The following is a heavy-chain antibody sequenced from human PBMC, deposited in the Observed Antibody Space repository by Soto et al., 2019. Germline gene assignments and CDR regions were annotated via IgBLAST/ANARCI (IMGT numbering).Heavy chain of an antibody. J-gene: IGHJ4*02. V-gene: IGHV1-8*01. Sequence: QVQLVQSGAEVKKPGASVKVSCKASGYTFTSYDINWVRQATGQGLEWMGWMNPNSGNTGYAQKFXAXXXFXXNISISPSYMEPSTVRSEDTAVYYCARDVVGVIRDWGQGTLVTVSS. D-gene: IGHD3-10*01. CDR1: GYTFTSYD. CDR3: ARDVVGVIRD. CDR2: MNPNSGNT.